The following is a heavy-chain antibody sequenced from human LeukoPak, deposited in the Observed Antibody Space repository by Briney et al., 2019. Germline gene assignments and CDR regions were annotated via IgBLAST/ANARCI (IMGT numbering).Heavy chain of an antibody. CDR1: GGSNSIYY. V-gene: IGHV4-4*07. D-gene: IGHD6-13*01. Sequence: SETLSLTCTVSGGSNSIYYWSWIQQPTGKELQHICRIYTSGSTNYNPSLKSRVTMSVDTSKNQCSLKLSSVTAAATAVYYCARVSLHSSSWSYYFDYWGQGTLVTVSS. CDR3: ARVSLHSSSWSYYFDY. J-gene: IGHJ4*02. CDR2: IYTSGST.